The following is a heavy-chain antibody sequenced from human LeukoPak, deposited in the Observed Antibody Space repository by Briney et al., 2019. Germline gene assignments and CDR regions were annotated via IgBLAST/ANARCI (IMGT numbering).Heavy chain of an antibody. CDR3: AGEYCSSTSCYIFPNWFDP. CDR2: IYTSGST. CDR1: GGSISSYY. D-gene: IGHD2-2*02. Sequence: PSETLSLTCTVSGGSISSYYWSWIRQPAGKGLEWIGRIYTSGSTNYNPSLKSRVTMSVDTSKNQFSLKLSSVTAADTAVYYCAGEYCSSTSCYIFPNWFDPWGQGTLVTVSS. V-gene: IGHV4-4*07. J-gene: IGHJ5*02.